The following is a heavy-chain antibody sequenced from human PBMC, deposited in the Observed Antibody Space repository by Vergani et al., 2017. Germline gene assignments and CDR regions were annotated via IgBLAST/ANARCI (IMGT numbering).Heavy chain of an antibody. Sequence: QVQLQQWGAGLLKPSETLSLTCAVYGGSFSGYYWSWIRQPPGKGLEWIGEINHSGSTNYNPSLKSRVTISVDTSKNQFSLKLSSVTAADTAVYYCARLYDFWSGYSYFDYWGQGTLVTGSS. D-gene: IGHD3-3*01. CDR2: INHSGST. V-gene: IGHV4-34*01. CDR3: ARLYDFWSGYSYFDY. J-gene: IGHJ4*02. CDR1: GGSFSGYY.